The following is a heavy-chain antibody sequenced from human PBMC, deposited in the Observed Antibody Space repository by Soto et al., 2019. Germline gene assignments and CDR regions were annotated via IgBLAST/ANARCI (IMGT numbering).Heavy chain of an antibody. J-gene: IGHJ6*02. Sequence: GGSLRLSCAASGFPFSNYAMSWVRQAPGKGLQWVSAIGASGGSTYYADSVKGRFTISRDNSKNTLYLQMNSLRADDTAVYYFANRDTPMVTRYYYGMDVWGQGTTVTVSS. CDR1: GFPFSNYA. CDR3: ANRDTPMVTRYYYGMDV. CDR2: IGASGGST. V-gene: IGHV3-23*01. D-gene: IGHD5-18*01.